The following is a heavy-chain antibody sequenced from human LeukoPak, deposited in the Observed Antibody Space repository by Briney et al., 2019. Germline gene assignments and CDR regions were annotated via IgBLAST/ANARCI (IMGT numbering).Heavy chain of an antibody. CDR3: ASAPARFYYDSSGSDF. CDR2: ISSSGSTI. J-gene: IGHJ4*02. Sequence: GGSLRLSCAASGFTFSDYYMSWIRQAPGKGLEWVSYISSSGSTIYYADSVKGRFTISRDNAKNSLYLQMNSLRAEDTAVYYCASAPARFYYDSSGSDFRGRGTLVTVSS. V-gene: IGHV3-11*01. D-gene: IGHD3-22*01. CDR1: GFTFSDYY.